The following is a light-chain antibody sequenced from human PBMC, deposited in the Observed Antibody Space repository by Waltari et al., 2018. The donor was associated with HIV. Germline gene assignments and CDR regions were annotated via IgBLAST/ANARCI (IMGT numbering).Light chain of an antibody. CDR3: AAWDDSLNGSV. J-gene: IGLJ1*01. Sequence: QSVLTQPPSASGTPGQRVTISCSGSSSNIGSNTVNWYQHLPGTAPNLLIYNNYQRPSGVPDRFSGSKSGPSASLAISGLQSEDEADYYCAAWDDSLNGSVFGNGTKVTLL. CDR1: SSNIGSNT. CDR2: NNY. V-gene: IGLV1-44*01.